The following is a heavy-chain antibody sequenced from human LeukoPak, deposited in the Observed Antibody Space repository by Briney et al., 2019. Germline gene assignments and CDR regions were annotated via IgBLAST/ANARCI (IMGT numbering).Heavy chain of an antibody. CDR2: IRDNGNTK. J-gene: IGHJ4*02. Sequence: GGPLSLSCGAWGFIFSNYGVQGLRQAREGGAEGGAFIRDNGNTKYYAYSVKGRFTIARDNSKSALYRQMNSLRAEDRAVYYWANHNWGDDYYFYYWGQGTLVTVSP. CDR1: GFIFSNYG. D-gene: IGHD1-1*01. CDR3: ANHNWGDDYYFYY. V-gene: IGHV3-30*02.